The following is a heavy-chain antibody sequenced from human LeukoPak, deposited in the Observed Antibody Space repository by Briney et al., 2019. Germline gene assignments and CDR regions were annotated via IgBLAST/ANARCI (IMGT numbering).Heavy chain of an antibody. CDR1: GYTFTGYY. V-gene: IGHV1-2*02. CDR3: ARDGLDIVATRLGDY. D-gene: IGHD5-12*01. CDR2: INPNSGGT. Sequence: ASVKVSCKASGYTFTGYYMHWVRQAPGQGLEWMGWINPNSGGTNYAQKFQGRVTMTRDTSISTAYMELSRLRSDDTAVYYCARDGLDIVATRLGDYWGQGTLVTVSS. J-gene: IGHJ4*02.